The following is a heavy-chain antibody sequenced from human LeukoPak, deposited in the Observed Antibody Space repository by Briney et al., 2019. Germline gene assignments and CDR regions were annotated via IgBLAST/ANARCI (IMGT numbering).Heavy chain of an antibody. CDR1: GFTFSSYV. CDR3: AKDLTYYYDSSGYYPFDY. D-gene: IGHD3-22*01. V-gene: IGHV3-23*01. J-gene: IGHJ4*02. Sequence: GGSLRLSCAASGFTFSSYVMSWVRQAPGKGLEWVSAISGSGGNTYYADSVKGRFTISRDNSKNTLYLQMNSLRAEDTAVYYCAKDLTYYYDSSGYYPFDYWGQGTLVTVSS. CDR2: ISGSGGNT.